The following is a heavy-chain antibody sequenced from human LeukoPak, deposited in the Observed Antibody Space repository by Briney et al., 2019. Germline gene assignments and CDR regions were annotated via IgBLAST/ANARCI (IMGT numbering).Heavy chain of an antibody. J-gene: IGHJ3*02. V-gene: IGHV3-9*01. D-gene: IGHD6-19*01. Sequence: GGSLRLSCAASGFTFDDYAMHWVRQAPGKGLEWVSGISWNSGSIGYADSVKGRFTISRDNAKNSLYLQMNSLRAEDTAVYYCARHASIGSAWYKADAFDIWGQGTMVTVSS. CDR3: ARHASIGSAWYKADAFDI. CDR1: GFTFDDYA. CDR2: ISWNSGSI.